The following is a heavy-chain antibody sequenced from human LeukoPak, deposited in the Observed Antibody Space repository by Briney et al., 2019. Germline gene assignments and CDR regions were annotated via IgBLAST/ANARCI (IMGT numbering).Heavy chain of an antibody. CDR3: ARVRLRGYWFDP. CDR2: ISYDGSNK. CDR1: GFTFSSYG. D-gene: IGHD3-10*01. Sequence: GGSLRLSCAASGFTFSSYGMHWVRQAPGKGLEWVAVISYDGSNKYYADSVKGRFTISRDNSKNTLYLQMNSLRAEDTAVYYCARVRLRGYWFDPWGQGTLVTVSS. J-gene: IGHJ5*02. V-gene: IGHV3-30*03.